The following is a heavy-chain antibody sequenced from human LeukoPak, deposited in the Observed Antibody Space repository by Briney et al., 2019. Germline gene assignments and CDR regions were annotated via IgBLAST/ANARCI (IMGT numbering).Heavy chain of an antibody. D-gene: IGHD3-9*01. CDR2: INPNSGGT. CDR3: ASFGVRYFDWLSP. Sequence: GASVKVSCKASGYTFTGYYMHWVRQAPGQGLEWMGWINPNSGGTNYAQKLQGRVTMTRDTSISTAYVELSRLRSDDTAVYYCASFGVRYFDWLSPWGQGTLVTVSS. CDR1: GYTFTGYY. V-gene: IGHV1-2*02. J-gene: IGHJ5*02.